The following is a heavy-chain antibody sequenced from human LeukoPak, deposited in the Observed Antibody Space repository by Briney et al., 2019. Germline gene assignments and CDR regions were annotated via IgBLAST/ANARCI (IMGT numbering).Heavy chain of an antibody. D-gene: IGHD3-10*01. CDR1: GFTFSSYW. J-gene: IGHJ4*02. Sequence: GGSLRLSCAASGFTFSSYWMSWVRQAPGKGLEWVANIKQDGSEKYYVDSVKGRFTISRDNAKNSLYLQMNSLRAEDTAMYYCARDTGPGSGSYYTEIDYWGQGTLVTVSS. CDR3: ARDTGPGSGSYYTEIDY. CDR2: IKQDGSEK. V-gene: IGHV3-7*01.